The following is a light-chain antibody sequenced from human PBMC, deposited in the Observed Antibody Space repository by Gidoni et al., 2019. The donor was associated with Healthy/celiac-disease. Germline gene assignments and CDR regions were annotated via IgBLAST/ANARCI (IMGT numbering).Light chain of an antibody. V-gene: IGLV1-40*01. CDR2: GHS. J-gene: IGLJ2*01. CDR1: SSNIGAGYD. CDR3: QSYDSSLSGHVV. Sequence: QSVLTPPPSVSGAPGQRVTITCTGSSSNIGAGYDVHWYQQLPGTAPKLLIYGHSNRPSGVPDRFTGSKSGTSASLAITGLQAEDEADYYCQSYDSSLSGHVVFGGGTKLTVL.